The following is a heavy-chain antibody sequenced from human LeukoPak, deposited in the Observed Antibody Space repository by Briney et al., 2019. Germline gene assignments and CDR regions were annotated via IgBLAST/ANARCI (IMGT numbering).Heavy chain of an antibody. J-gene: IGHJ3*02. D-gene: IGHD4-23*01. CDR2: ISGSGGSR. CDR3: AGSPTVDAAFDI. CDR1: GFIFSSYH. Sequence: GGSLRLSCAASGFIFSSYHMNWVRQAPGKGLEWVSSISGSGGSRYYADSVRGRFTVSRDNSRNTLALQMNSLRAEDTAVYYCAGSPTVDAAFDIWGQGTMVTVSS. V-gene: IGHV3-23*01.